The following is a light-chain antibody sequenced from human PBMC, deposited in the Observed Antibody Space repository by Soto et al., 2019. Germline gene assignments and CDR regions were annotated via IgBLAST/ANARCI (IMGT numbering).Light chain of an antibody. J-gene: IGKJ4*01. V-gene: IGKV2-28*01. CDR1: QSLLHRNGYNY. CDR2: LGS. Sequence: DIVLTQSPLSLPVSPGEPASISCRSSQSLLHRNGYNYLDWYLQKPGQSPQLLIHLGSNRASGVPDRFSGSGSDTDFTLKISRVEAEDVGVYYCMQALQTPLTFGGGTKV. CDR3: MQALQTPLT.